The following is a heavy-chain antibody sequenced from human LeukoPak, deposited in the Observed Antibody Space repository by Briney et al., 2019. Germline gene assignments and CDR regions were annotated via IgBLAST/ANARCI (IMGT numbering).Heavy chain of an antibody. V-gene: IGHV3-21*04. CDR3: ARRAGAYTHPYDY. D-gene: IGHD3-16*01. CDR2: ISSSSSYI. CDR1: GFTFSRYS. Sequence: GGSLRLSCAASGFTFSRYSVNWVRQAPGKGLEWVSSISSSSSYIYYADSVKGRFTISIDNSKNTLYLQMNSLRAEDTAVYYCARRAGAYTHPYDYWGQGTLVTVS. J-gene: IGHJ4*02.